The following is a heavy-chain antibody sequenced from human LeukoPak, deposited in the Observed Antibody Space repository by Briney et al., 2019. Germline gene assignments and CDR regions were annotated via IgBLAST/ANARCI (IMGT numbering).Heavy chain of an antibody. CDR1: GGTFSSYA. V-gene: IGHV1-69*04. D-gene: IGHD3-10*01. CDR3: ARKSGEFPFDY. Sequence: SVKVSCKASGGTFSSYAISWVRQAPGQGLEWMGRIIPILGIANYAQKFQGRVTITADKSTSTAYMELSSLRSEDTAVYYCARKSGEFPFDYWGQGTLVTVSS. J-gene: IGHJ4*02. CDR2: IIPILGIA.